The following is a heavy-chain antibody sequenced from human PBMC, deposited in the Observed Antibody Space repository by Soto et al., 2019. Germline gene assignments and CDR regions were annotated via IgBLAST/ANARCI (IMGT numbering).Heavy chain of an antibody. Sequence: QVQLVQSGAEVKKPGSSVKVSCKASGGTFSSYTISWVRQAPGQGLEWMGRIIPILGIANYAQKLHGRVTITADKSTSTGDLGLSSLRSDDTAVFYCARETGTMVVEQWCQRTPVTGSS. D-gene: IGHD3-22*01. V-gene: IGHV1-69*02. CDR3: ARETGTMVVEQ. J-gene: IGHJ4*02. CDR2: IIPILGIA. CDR1: GGTFSSYT.